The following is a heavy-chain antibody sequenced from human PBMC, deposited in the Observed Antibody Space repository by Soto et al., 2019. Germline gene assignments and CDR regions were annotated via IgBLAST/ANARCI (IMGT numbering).Heavy chain of an antibody. D-gene: IGHD1-7*01. J-gene: IGHJ6*02. Sequence: PSETLSLTCTVSGGSISSGDYYWSWIRQPPGKGLEWIGYIYYSGSTYYNPSLKSRVTISVDTSKNQFSLKLSSVTAADTAVYYCARVRNYVHYYGMDVWGQGTTVTVSS. CDR2: IYYSGST. V-gene: IGHV4-30-4*01. CDR3: ARVRNYVHYYGMDV. CDR1: GGSISSGDYY.